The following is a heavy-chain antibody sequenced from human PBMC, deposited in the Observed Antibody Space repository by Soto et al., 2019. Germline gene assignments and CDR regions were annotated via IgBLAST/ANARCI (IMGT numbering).Heavy chain of an antibody. Sequence: PSETLSLTCTVSGDSISSYYWSWIRQPPGKGLEWIGYIHYSGSTNYNPSLKSRVTISVDTSKNQFSLRLSSVTAADTAVYYCARHETLHGAYDYWGQGTLVTVSS. CDR1: GDSISSYY. V-gene: IGHV4-59*08. D-gene: IGHD4-17*01. CDR3: ARHETLHGAYDY. CDR2: IHYSGST. J-gene: IGHJ4*02.